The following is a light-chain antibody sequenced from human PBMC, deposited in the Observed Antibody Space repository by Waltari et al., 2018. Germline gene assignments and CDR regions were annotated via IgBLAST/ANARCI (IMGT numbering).Light chain of an antibody. J-gene: IGLJ1*01. Sequence: QSVLTQPPSAAGTPGPTVSISCSVISPRIRSKPVSWYQVLPGAAPRLLIPTDSRRPSGVPDRFSASRSGTSSSLAISGLQFEDEAEYYCAAWVDSLYGCFFGTGTRVTVL. CDR1: SPRIRSKP. CDR3: AAWVDSLYGCF. V-gene: IGLV1-44*01. CDR2: TDS.